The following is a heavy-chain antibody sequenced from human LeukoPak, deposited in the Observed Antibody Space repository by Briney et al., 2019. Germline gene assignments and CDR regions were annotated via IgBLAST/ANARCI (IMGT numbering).Heavy chain of an antibody. CDR1: GGSISSYY. CDR3: ARGKYYYDSNTSYRYFDP. CDR2: IYTTGNA. Sequence: PSETLSLTCTVSGGSISSYYWNWIRQPAGKGLEWIGRIYTTGNANYNPSLKSRFTMSIDTSKKQFSLSLSSVTAADTAVYYCARGKYYYDSNTSYRYFDPWGQGTLVTVSS. J-gene: IGHJ5*02. V-gene: IGHV4-4*07. D-gene: IGHD3-22*01.